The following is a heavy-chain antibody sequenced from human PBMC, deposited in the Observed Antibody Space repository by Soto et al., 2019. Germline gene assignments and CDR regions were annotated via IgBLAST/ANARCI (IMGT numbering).Heavy chain of an antibody. D-gene: IGHD4-17*01. V-gene: IGHV3-23*01. J-gene: IGHJ4*03. CDR2: ITSGGGGT. CDR1: GFTFSSYA. CDR3: ASNDFGDPRGYFDY. Sequence: GGSLRLSCAASGFTFSSYAMSWVRQAPGMGLEWVSSITSGGGGTYYADSVKGRFTISRDNSKNTFYLQMSSLRADDTAVYYCASNDFGDPRGYFDYWGQGTLVTVSS.